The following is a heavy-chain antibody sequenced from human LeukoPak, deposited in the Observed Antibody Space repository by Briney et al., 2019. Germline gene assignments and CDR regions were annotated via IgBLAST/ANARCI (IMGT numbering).Heavy chain of an antibody. CDR3: AKQCGGSDWFDAFDI. D-gene: IGHD6-19*01. Sequence: GGSLRLSCAASGFTFSSYGMHWVRQPPGKGLEWVAFISYDGSNKYYADSVKGRFTISRDNSKNTLYLQMNSLRAEDTAVYYCAKQCGGSDWFDAFDIWGQGTMVTVSS. J-gene: IGHJ3*02. CDR1: GFTFSSYG. V-gene: IGHV3-30*18. CDR2: ISYDGSNK.